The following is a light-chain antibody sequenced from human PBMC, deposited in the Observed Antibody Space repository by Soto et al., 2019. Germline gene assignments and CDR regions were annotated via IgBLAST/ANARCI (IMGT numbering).Light chain of an antibody. CDR3: SSYAGSNNFGVYV. J-gene: IGLJ1*01. V-gene: IGLV2-8*01. CDR2: EVS. CDR1: SSDVGGYNY. Sequence: QSVLTQPPSASGSPGQSVTISCTGTSSDVGGYNYVSWYQQLPGKAPKFIIYEVSKRPSGVPDRFSGSKSGNTASLTVSGLQAEDEADYYCSSYAGSNNFGVYVFGTGTKVTVL.